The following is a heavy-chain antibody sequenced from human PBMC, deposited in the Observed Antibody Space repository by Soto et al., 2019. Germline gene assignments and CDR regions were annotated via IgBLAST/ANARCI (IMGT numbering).Heavy chain of an antibody. Sequence: SETLSLTCTVSGGSVSSGSYYWSWIRQPPGKGLEWIGYIYYSGSTNYNPSLKSRVTISVDTSKNQFSLKLSSVTAADTVVYYCARASTVSSTSYYYYGMDVWGQGTTVTVSS. J-gene: IGHJ6*02. V-gene: IGHV4-61*01. CDR2: IYYSGST. CDR1: GGSVSSGSYY. D-gene: IGHD2-2*01. CDR3: ARASTVSSTSYYYYGMDV.